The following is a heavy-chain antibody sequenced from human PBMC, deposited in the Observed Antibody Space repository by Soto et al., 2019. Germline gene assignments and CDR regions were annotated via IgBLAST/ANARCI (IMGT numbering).Heavy chain of an antibody. J-gene: IGHJ4*02. Sequence: EVQLVESGGGLVKPGGSLRLSCAASGFTFSNAWMNWVRQAPGKGLAWVGRIKSKTDGGTTDYAAPVKGRFTISRDDSKNTLYLQMNSLKTEVTAVYYCTTVFRGWAAMAPYWVQGTLVIVSS. CDR3: TTVFRGWAAMAPY. V-gene: IGHV3-15*07. D-gene: IGHD5-18*01. CDR2: IKSKTDGGTT. CDR1: GFTFSNAW.